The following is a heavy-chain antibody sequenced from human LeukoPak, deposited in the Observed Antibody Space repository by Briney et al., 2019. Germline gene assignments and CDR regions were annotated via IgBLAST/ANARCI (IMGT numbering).Heavy chain of an antibody. Sequence: ASVKVSCKTSGYTFTDYGINWVRQAPGQGLEWMGWISANNGYTNYAQKVQGRVTMTTDTSTSTAYMELRTLTSDDTAVYYCARWDREAAATFDNWGQGTLVTVSS. CDR3: ARWDREAAATFDN. CDR2: ISANNGYT. J-gene: IGHJ4*02. CDR1: GYTFTDYG. V-gene: IGHV1-18*01. D-gene: IGHD2-15*01.